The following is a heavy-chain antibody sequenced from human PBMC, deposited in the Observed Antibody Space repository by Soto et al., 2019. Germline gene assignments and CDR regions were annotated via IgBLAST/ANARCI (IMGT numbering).Heavy chain of an antibody. CDR1: GFTFSSYG. J-gene: IGHJ3*02. CDR3: ARKSGFVDAFDI. V-gene: IGHV3-33*01. CDR2: IWYDGSNK. Sequence: QVQLVESGGGVVQPGRSLRLSCAASGFTFSSYGMHWVRQAPGKGLEWVAVIWYDGSNKYYADSVKGRFTISRDNSKNTLYLPMNSLRAEDTAVYYCARKSGFVDAFDIWGQGTMVTVSS. D-gene: IGHD3-10*01.